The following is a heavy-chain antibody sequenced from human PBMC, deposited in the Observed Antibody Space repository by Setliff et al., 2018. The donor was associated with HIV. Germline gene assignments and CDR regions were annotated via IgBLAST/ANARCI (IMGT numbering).Heavy chain of an antibody. J-gene: IGHJ6*03. D-gene: IGHD3-10*01. CDR3: ARGRNYGSPYFYYMDV. Sequence: ETLSLTCAVSGGSFSGYYWTWIRQPPGKGLEWIGEINHGGSTNNNPSLKSRATMSVDTSKNQFSLRLSSVTAADTAVYYCARGRNYGSPYFYYMDVWANGTTVTVSS. CDR1: GGSFSGYY. CDR2: INHGGST. V-gene: IGHV4-34*04.